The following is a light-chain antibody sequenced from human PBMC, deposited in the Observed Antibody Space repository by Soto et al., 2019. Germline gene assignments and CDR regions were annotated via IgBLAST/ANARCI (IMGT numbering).Light chain of an antibody. J-gene: IGLJ1*01. CDR2: EVS. Sequence: QPALTQPPSASGSPGQSVTISCTGTRSDVGGYNYVSWYQQHPGKAPKLMIYEVSKRPSGVPDRFSGSKSGNTASLTVSGLQAEDEADYYCSSYAGSNNPYVFGTGTKVTVL. V-gene: IGLV2-8*01. CDR3: SSYAGSNNPYV. CDR1: RSDVGGYNY.